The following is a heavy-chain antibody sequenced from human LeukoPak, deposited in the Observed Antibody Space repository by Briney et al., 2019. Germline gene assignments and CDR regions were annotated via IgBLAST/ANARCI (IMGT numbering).Heavy chain of an antibody. CDR3: AKGFPLFDY. D-gene: IGHD2-21*01. CDR2: IRDNGVGT. J-gene: IGHJ4*02. Sequence: GSLRLSCPASGFSFSGSAMTWVRQAPGKGLEWISTIRDNGVGTYYADSVKGRFTISRDNSKNTLYLQMNSLRAEDTAVYYCAKGFPLFDYWGQGTPVTVSS. V-gene: IGHV3-23*01. CDR1: GFSFSGSA.